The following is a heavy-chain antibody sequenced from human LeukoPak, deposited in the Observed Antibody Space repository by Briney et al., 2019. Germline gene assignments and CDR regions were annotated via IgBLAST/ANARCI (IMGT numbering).Heavy chain of an antibody. Sequence: SETLSLTCTVSGGSISSSSYYWGWIRQPPGKGLEWIGSIYYSGSTYYNPSLKSRVTISVDTSKNQFSLKLSSMTAADTAVYYCASLPLGGAFDIWGQGTMVTVSS. CDR2: IYYSGST. D-gene: IGHD3-16*01. CDR3: ASLPLGGAFDI. CDR1: GGSISSSSYY. V-gene: IGHV4-39*01. J-gene: IGHJ3*02.